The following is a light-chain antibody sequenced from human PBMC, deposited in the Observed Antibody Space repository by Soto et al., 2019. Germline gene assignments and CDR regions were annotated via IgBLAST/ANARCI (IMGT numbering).Light chain of an antibody. Sequence: QSVLTPAPSASGTPGQRVTISCSGSSSNIGNFYVYWYQQLPGTAPKLLIYKNNQRPLGVPDRFSGSKSGTSASLAISGLRSEDEADYYCAAWDDSLRGPGVFGGGTQLTVL. CDR1: SSNIGNFY. CDR3: AAWDDSLRGPGV. J-gene: IGLJ7*01. V-gene: IGLV1-47*01. CDR2: KNN.